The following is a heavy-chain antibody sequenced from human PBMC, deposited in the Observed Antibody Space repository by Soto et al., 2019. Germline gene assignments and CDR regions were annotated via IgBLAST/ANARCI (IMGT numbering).Heavy chain of an antibody. CDR3: AKAKRDLGIAAAGQQYYFDY. Sequence: GGSLRLSCAASGFTFSSYAMSWVRQAPGKGLEWVLAISGSGGSTYYADSVKGRFTISRDNSKNTLYLQMNSLRAEDTAVYYCAKAKRDLGIAAAGQQYYFDYWGQGTLVTVPS. V-gene: IGHV3-23*01. D-gene: IGHD6-13*01. J-gene: IGHJ4*02. CDR2: ISGSGGST. CDR1: GFTFSSYA.